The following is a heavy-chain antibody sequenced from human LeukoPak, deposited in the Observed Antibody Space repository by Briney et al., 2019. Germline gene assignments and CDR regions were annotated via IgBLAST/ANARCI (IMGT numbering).Heavy chain of an antibody. Sequence: GGSLRLSCAASGFTFSSYGMHRVRQAPGKGLEWVAVISYDGSNKYYADSVKGRFTISRDNSKNTLYLQMNSLRAEDTAVYYCAKEGGYYDSSGNFDYWGQGTLVTVSS. J-gene: IGHJ4*02. CDR1: GFTFSSYG. CDR3: AKEGGYYDSSGNFDY. V-gene: IGHV3-30*18. D-gene: IGHD3-22*01. CDR2: ISYDGSNK.